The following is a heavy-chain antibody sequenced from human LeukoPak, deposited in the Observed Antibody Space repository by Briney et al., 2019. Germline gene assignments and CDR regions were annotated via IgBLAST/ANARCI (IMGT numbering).Heavy chain of an antibody. CDR2: ISSSSSYI. Sequence: GGSLRLSCAASGFTFSSYAMHWVRQAPGKGLEWVSSISSSSSYIYYADSVKGRFTISRDNAKNSLYLQMNSLRAEDTAAYYCARDLNYGDLLYDYWGQGTLVTVSS. J-gene: IGHJ4*02. CDR1: GFTFSSYA. V-gene: IGHV3-21*01. D-gene: IGHD4-17*01. CDR3: ARDLNYGDLLYDY.